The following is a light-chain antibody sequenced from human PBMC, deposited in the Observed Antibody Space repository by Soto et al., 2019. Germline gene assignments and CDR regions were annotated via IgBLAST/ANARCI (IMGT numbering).Light chain of an antibody. CDR2: GAS. J-gene: IGKJ1*01. CDR3: QQYGDSTGWT. CDR1: QSVSSIY. V-gene: IGKV3-20*01. Sequence: EIVLTQSPGTLSLSPGERATLSCRASQSVSSIYLGWYQQKPGQAPRLLIYGASSRATGIPDRFSGSGSGTDFTLTISRLEPEDFAVYYCQQYGDSTGWTFGQGTRWIS.